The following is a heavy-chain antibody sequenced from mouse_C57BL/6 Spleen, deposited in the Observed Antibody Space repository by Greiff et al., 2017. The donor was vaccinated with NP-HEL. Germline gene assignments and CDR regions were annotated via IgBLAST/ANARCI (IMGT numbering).Heavy chain of an antibody. J-gene: IGHJ4*01. D-gene: IGHD1-1*01. Sequence: EVQVVESGPELVKPGASVKISCKASGYSFTGYYMHWVKQSSEKSLEWIGEINPSTGGTSYNQKFKGKATLTVDKSSSTAYMQLKSLTSEDSAVYYCAKGVITTVVANYAMDYWGQGTSVTVSS. CDR3: AKGVITTVVANYAMDY. CDR2: INPSTGGT. V-gene: IGHV1-43*01. CDR1: GYSFTGYY.